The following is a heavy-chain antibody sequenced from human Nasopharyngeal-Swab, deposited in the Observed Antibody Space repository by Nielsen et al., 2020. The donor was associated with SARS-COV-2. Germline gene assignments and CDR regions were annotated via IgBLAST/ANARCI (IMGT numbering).Heavy chain of an antibody. J-gene: IGHJ3*02. V-gene: IGHV7-4-1*02. CDR3: ARETDIVVVTAMGAFDI. CDR2: INTNTGSP. Sequence: ASVKVSCKASGYTFTSYAMNWVRQAPGQGLEWMGWINTNTGSPTYAQGFTGRFVFSLDTSVSTAYLQISSLKAEDTAVYYCARETDIVVVTAMGAFDIWGQGTMVTVSS. D-gene: IGHD2-21*02. CDR1: GYTFTSYA.